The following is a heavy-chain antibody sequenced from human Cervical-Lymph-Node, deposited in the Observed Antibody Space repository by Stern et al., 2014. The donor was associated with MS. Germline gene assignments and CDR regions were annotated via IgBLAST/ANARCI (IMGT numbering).Heavy chain of an antibody. V-gene: IGHV3-30-3*01. D-gene: IGHD3-10*01. CDR2: VSYDRTQR. J-gene: IGHJ4*02. CDR1: GFTFSTYA. CDR3: ARGGRGVGLEY. Sequence: MQLVESVGGVVKPGRSLSLSCVASGFTFSTYAVHWVRQGLGKGMEWVSFVSYDRTQRNSTNSVKARFTISRDNSKNTLYLHMNSLRDEYTSVYFCARGGRGVGLEYWGQGALVTVSS.